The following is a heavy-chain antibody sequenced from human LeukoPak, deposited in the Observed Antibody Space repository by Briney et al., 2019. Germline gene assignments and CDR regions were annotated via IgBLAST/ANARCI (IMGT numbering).Heavy chain of an antibody. D-gene: IGHD2-8*01. Sequence: SETLSLTCAVYGGSFSGYYWSWIRQPPGKGLEWIGEINHRGSTNYNPSLKSRVTISVDTSKNQFSLKLSSVTAADTAVYYCARGDPSGTGANGVPNVYWGQGTLVTVSS. V-gene: IGHV4-34*01. CDR1: GGSFSGYY. CDR3: ARGDPSGTGANGVPNVY. CDR2: INHRGST. J-gene: IGHJ4*02.